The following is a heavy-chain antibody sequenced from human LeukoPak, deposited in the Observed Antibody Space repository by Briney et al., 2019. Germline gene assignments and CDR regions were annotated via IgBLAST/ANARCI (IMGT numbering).Heavy chain of an antibody. CDR1: GVSFSGYY. CDR2: INHSGST. D-gene: IGHD3-22*01. Sequence: KPSETLSLTCAVYGVSFSGYYWSWIRQPPGKGLEWIGEINHSGSTNYNPSLKSRVTISVDKSQNQFSLKLSSVTAEDTAVYYCARLEYYYDSSGPHAFDIWGQGTMVTVSS. V-gene: IGHV4-34*01. CDR3: ARLEYYYDSSGPHAFDI. J-gene: IGHJ3*02.